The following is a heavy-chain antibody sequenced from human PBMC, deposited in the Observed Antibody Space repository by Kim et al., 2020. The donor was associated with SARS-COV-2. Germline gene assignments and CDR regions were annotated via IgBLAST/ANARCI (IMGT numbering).Heavy chain of an antibody. Sequence: RFTISRDNSKNTLYLQMTSLRAEDTAVYYCAKFSSSWLSPIDYYYYGMDVWGQGTTVTVSS. D-gene: IGHD6-13*01. V-gene: IGHV3-23*01. J-gene: IGHJ6*02. CDR3: AKFSSSWLSPIDYYYYGMDV.